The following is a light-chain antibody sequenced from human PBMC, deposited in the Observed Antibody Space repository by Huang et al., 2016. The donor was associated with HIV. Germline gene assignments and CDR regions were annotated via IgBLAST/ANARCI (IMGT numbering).Light chain of an antibody. CDR2: AAS. CDR1: QSVSTW. Sequence: DIQMTQSPSSVSESVGDRVTITCRASQSVSTWLAWYRQKPGRAPKLLISAASSLQSGVPSRFSGSGSGRHFTLTISNLQPEDFATYYCQQANSFPWTFGQGTKVEIK. J-gene: IGKJ1*01. V-gene: IGKV1-12*01. CDR3: QQANSFPWT.